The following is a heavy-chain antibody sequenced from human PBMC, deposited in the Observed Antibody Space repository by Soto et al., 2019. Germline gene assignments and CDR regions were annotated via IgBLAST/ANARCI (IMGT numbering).Heavy chain of an antibody. CDR2: IIPLFGEA. CDR1: GGKFSTFA. V-gene: IGHV1-69*01. CDR3: ARGVYSDGPPDDYVNWPPLL. D-gene: IGHD1-1*01. Sequence: QVQLVQSGAEVKRPGSSVKVSCKASGGKFSTFAINWVRQAPGHGLEWMGGIIPLFGEANYARKFQGRVTLTADESTTTAFMELSRLRSDDTAVYYCARGVYSDGPPDDYVNWPPLLGGQGTRITVTS. J-gene: IGHJ4*02.